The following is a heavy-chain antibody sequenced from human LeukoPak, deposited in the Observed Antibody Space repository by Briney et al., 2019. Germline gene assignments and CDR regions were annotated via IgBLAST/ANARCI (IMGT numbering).Heavy chain of an antibody. CDR3: ARDPKLIAVAGQKDY. CDR2: INPSGGST. CDR1: GYTFKSYD. D-gene: IGHD6-19*01. V-gene: IGHV1-46*02. Sequence: ASVKVSCKASGYTFKSYDIHWVRQATGQGLEWMGIINPSGGSTSYAQKFQGRVTMTRDTSTSTVYMELSSLRSEDTAVYYCARDPKLIAVAGQKDYWGQGTLVTVSS. J-gene: IGHJ4*02.